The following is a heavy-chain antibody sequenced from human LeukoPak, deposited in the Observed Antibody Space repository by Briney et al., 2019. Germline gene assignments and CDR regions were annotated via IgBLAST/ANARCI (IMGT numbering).Heavy chain of an antibody. CDR3: ARGSCSGGSCYSTPFDY. D-gene: IGHD2-15*01. CDR2: ISSSSSTI. V-gene: IGHV3-48*01. Sequence: GGSLRLSCVASGFTFSSYSMNWVRQAPGKGLEWVSYISSSSSTIYYADSVKGRFTISRDNSKNTLYLQMNSLRAEDTAVYYCARGSCSGGSCYSTPFDYWGQGTLVTVSS. J-gene: IGHJ4*02. CDR1: GFTFSSYS.